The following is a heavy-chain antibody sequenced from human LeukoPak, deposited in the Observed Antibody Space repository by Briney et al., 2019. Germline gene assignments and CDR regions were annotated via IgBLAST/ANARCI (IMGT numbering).Heavy chain of an antibody. D-gene: IGHD6-19*01. V-gene: IGHV3-21*04. Sequence: GGSLRLSCAASGFTFSSYSMNWVRQAPGKGLEWVSSISSSSSYIYYADSVKGRFTISRDNAKNTLYLQMNSLRAEDTAVYYCAKDIKYLAVAGPDYWGQGTLVTVSS. CDR1: GFTFSSYS. CDR2: ISSSSSYI. J-gene: IGHJ4*02. CDR3: AKDIKYLAVAGPDY.